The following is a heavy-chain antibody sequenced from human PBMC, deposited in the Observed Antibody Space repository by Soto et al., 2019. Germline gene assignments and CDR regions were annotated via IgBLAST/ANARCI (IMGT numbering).Heavy chain of an antibody. D-gene: IGHD3-10*01. J-gene: IGHJ5*02. V-gene: IGHV4-59*01. Sequence: PSETLSLTCTVSGDSLSRYYWRWIRQPPGKGLEWIGYIYYSGSTNYNPSLKSRVTISVDTSKNQFSLKLSSVTAADTAVYYCSSYGSRTYRRFDPWDQGTLVTVFS. CDR3: SSYGSRTYRRFDP. CDR2: IYYSGST. CDR1: GDSLSRYY.